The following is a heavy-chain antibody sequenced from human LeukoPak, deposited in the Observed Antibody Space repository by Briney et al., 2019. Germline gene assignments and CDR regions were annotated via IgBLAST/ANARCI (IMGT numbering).Heavy chain of an antibody. CDR3: AREGGSCTSNSCSVYFDY. J-gene: IGHJ4*02. D-gene: IGHD6-13*01. V-gene: IGHV3-23*01. CDR2: LSGSGITT. CDR1: GFTFSNSA. Sequence: PGGSLRLSCAASGFTFSNSAMSWVRQAPGKGLEWVSTLSGSGITTYYADSVKGRFTISRDNSKNTLYLQMNSLRSEDTAIYYCAREGGSCTSNSCSVYFDYWGQGTLVTVSP.